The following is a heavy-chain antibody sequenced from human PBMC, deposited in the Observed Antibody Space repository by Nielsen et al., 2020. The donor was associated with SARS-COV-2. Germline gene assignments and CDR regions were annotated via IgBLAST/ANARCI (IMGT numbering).Heavy chain of an antibody. V-gene: IGHV3-20*04. Sequence: GESLKISCAAAGFRLDDYGMIWVRQAPGKGLEWVAGISWNGGDTNYADSVKGRFTISRDNGENSLYLQMNSLGADDTALYYCARGELLERNECFDMWGQGTMVTVSS. J-gene: IGHJ3*02. CDR1: GFRLDDYG. D-gene: IGHD1-26*01. CDR3: ARGELLERNECFDM. CDR2: ISWNGGDT.